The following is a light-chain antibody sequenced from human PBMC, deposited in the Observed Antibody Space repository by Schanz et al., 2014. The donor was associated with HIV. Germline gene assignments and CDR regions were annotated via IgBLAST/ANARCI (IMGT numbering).Light chain of an antibody. CDR2: GAS. V-gene: IGKV3-20*01. Sequence: EVVLTQSPGTLSLSPGERATLSCRASQSVSTNSLVWYQQKPGQAPRLLIYGASTRATGIPDRFSGSGSGTDFSLNIRRLEPEDYAVYYCQQYDSSSYTYGQGTKLEIK. J-gene: IGKJ2*01. CDR1: QSVSTNS. CDR3: QQYDSSSYT.